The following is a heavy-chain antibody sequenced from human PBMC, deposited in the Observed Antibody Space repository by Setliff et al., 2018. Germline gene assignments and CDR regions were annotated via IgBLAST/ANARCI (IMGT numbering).Heavy chain of an antibody. V-gene: IGHV3-21*01. CDR1: GFSFSDYT. CDR2: ISRDSRYI. CDR3: ARSENCGSTHCSPYDY. D-gene: IGHD2-2*01. Sequence: GGSLRLSCAASGFSFSDYTMNWIRQAPGKGLEWVSSISRDSRYIYYADSLKGRFTISRDNAKNSLYLQMNSLRAEDTAVYFCARSENCGSTHCSPYDYWGQGALVTVSS. J-gene: IGHJ4*01.